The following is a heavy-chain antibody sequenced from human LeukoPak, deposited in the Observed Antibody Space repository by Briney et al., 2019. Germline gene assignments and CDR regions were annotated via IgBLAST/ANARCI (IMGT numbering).Heavy chain of an antibody. D-gene: IGHD6-6*01. CDR3: ARDPLSIAARRGAFDI. CDR1: GGSISSYY. CDR2: IHYSGST. Sequence: SETLSLTCTVSGGSISSYYWSWIQQPPGKGLEWIGYIHYSGSTNYNPSLKSRVTISVDTSKNQFSLKLSSVTAADTAVYYCARDPLSIAARRGAFDIWGQGTMVTVSS. J-gene: IGHJ3*02. V-gene: IGHV4-59*01.